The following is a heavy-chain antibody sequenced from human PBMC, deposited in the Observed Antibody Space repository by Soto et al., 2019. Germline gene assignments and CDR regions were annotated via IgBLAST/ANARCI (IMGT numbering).Heavy chain of an antibody. D-gene: IGHD3-22*01. Sequence: PGGSMKLSSAASGFTFSSYGMHWVRQAPGKGLEWVAIISYDGSNKYHADSVKGRFTISRDNSKNTLYLQMNSLRADDTAVYYCAKDSYTMMVVPQVPQHWGQGTLVTVSS. CDR2: ISYDGSNK. J-gene: IGHJ4*02. CDR3: AKDSYTMMVVPQVPQH. V-gene: IGHV3-30*18. CDR1: GFTFSSYG.